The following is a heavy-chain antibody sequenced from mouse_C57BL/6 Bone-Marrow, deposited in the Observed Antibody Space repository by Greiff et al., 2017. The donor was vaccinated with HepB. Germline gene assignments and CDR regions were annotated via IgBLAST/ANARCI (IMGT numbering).Heavy chain of an antibody. J-gene: IGHJ2*01. CDR3: TRRDSSCYYFDY. CDR2: IDPENGDT. D-gene: IGHD3-2*02. Sequence: VQLQQSGAELVRPGASVKLSCTASGFNIKDDYMHWVKQRPEQGLEWIGWIDPENGDTEYASKFQGKATITADTSSNTAYLQLSSLTSEDTAVYYCTRRDSSCYYFDYWGQGTTLTVSS. V-gene: IGHV14-4*01. CDR1: GFNIKDDY.